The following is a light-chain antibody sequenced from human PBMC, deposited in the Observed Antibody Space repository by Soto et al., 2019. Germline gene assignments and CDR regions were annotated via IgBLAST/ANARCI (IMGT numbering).Light chain of an antibody. CDR3: ELYSNAAR. CDR2: ASS. J-gene: IGKJ5*01. CDR1: QSSGSNF. Sequence: TRSLTTGKRSSIDSKTSQSSGSNFLAWYQQKPGQAPRLLIYASSNRATGIPDRFSGSASGADVSLTIGSLEPEDVAVNYWELYSNAARFGEGTRLEIK. V-gene: IGKV3-20*01.